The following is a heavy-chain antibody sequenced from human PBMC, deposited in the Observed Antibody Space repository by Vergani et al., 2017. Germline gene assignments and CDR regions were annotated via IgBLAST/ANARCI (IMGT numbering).Heavy chain of an antibody. V-gene: IGHV3-23*01. J-gene: IGHJ4*02. D-gene: IGHD3-10*01. CDR3: AKDLRMVRGAFDY. CDR2: ISGSGGST. Sequence: EVQLLESGGGLVQPGGSLRLSCAASGFTFSSYAMSWVRQAPGKGLEWVSAISGSGGSTYYADSVKGRFTISRDNSKNTLYLQMNSLRAEDTAVNYCAKDLRMVRGAFDYWGQGTLVTVSS. CDR1: GFTFSSYA.